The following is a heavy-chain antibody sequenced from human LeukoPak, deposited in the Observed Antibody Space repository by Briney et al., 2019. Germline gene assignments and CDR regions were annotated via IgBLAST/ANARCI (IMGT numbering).Heavy chain of an antibody. D-gene: IGHD1-26*01. J-gene: IGHJ4*02. CDR2: IYYSGTT. CDR3: ARHFNSYLTPFDS. V-gene: IGHV4-39*01. Sequence: PSETLSLTCTVSGDSISSSSYYWGWIRQPPGKGLEWIGSIYYSGTTYYNPSLKSRVTISVDTSKSHFSLKLTSVTAADTAVYYCARHFNSYLTPFDSWGQGTLVTVSS. CDR1: GDSISSSSYY.